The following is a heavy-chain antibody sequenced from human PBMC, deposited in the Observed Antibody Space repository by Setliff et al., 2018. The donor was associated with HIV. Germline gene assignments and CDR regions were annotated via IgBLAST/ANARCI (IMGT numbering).Heavy chain of an antibody. J-gene: IGHJ6*03. V-gene: IGHV5-51*03. D-gene: IGHD4-17*01. CDR1: GYTFTNYW. Sequence: GESLKISCRASGYTFTNYWIGWVRQMPGKGLEWIGVIYPGDSVTRYSPSFQGQVSISADTSITTAYLQWGSLKASDTAIYYCASLRGDYVGQYYYYMDIWGKGTTVTVSS. CDR2: IYPGDSVT. CDR3: ASLRGDYVGQYYYYMDI.